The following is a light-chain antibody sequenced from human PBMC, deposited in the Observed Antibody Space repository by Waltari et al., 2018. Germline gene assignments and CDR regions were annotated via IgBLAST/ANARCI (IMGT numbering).Light chain of an antibody. CDR2: GDN. Sequence: QSVLTQPPSVSGAPGQRVTISCTGSWSNTGAGYDVHRHPQLPGKAPPLLVYGDNTRPPGVPDRFFGSKSGTSASLAIPGRQPEDEADYYCQSYDTSLGVVFGGGTK. CDR3: QSYDTSLGVV. J-gene: IGLJ2*01. CDR1: WSNTGAGYD. V-gene: IGLV1-40*01.